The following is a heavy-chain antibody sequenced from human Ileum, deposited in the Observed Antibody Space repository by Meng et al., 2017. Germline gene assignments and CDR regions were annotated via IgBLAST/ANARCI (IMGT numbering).Heavy chain of an antibody. CDR3: ARRVGATPYAYNWLDP. J-gene: IGHJ5*02. CDR1: GGSFSGYY. D-gene: IGHD1-26*01. CDR2: IDHSGGT. Sequence: QVQLPEWGAGLFQPSETLSLTCGVYGGSFSGYYWSWIRQPPGKGLEWIGEIDHSGGTNYNPSLKNRVTISVDTSNNRFSLKLSSVKAADTALYFCARRVGATPYAYNWLDPWGQGTLVTVSS. V-gene: IGHV4-34*01.